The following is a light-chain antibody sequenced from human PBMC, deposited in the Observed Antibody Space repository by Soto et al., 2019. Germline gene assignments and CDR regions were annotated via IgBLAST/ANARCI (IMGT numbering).Light chain of an antibody. Sequence: SYELTQPPSVSVAPGQTARRTCGGDKLGSKIVHWYKQRPGQAPVAVVFDATDRPSGIPDRFSASRSGDTATLTISRVDAGDEADYFCQVWASTAEFFVFGSGTKVTVL. CDR1: KLGSKI. J-gene: IGLJ1*01. CDR2: DAT. CDR3: QVWASTAEFFV. V-gene: IGLV3-21*02.